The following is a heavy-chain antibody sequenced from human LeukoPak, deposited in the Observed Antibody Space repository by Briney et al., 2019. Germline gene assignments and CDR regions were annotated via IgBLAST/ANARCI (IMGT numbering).Heavy chain of an antibody. CDR1: GFTFSSYS. D-gene: IGHD1-1*01. J-gene: IGHJ4*02. CDR2: ISSVSSTI. V-gene: IGHV3-48*01. CDR3: ARGIGTGRQPFDY. Sequence: GGSLRLSCAASGFTFSSYSMNWVRQAPGKGLEWVSYISSVSSTIYDADSVKGRFTISRDNAKNSLYLQMNSLRAEDTAVYYCARGIGTGRQPFDYWGQGTLVTVSS.